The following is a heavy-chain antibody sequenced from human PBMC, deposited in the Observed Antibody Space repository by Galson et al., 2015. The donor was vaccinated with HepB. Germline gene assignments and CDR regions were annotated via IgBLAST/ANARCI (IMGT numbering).Heavy chain of an antibody. CDR2: INPSGGST. V-gene: IGHV1-46*03. D-gene: IGHD6-13*01. Sequence: SVKVSCKASGYTFTSYYMHWVRQAPGQGPEWMGIINPSGGSTSYAQKFQGRVTMTRDTSTSTVYMELSSLRSEDTAVYYCARGSIAAAGTGSDAFDIWGQGTMVTVSS. CDR3: ARGSIAAAGTGSDAFDI. CDR1: GYTFTSYY. J-gene: IGHJ3*02.